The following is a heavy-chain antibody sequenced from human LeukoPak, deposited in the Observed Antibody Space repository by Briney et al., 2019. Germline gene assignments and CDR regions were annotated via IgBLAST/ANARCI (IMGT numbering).Heavy chain of an antibody. Sequence: PGGSLRLSCEASGFTFRSYAMNWVRQAPGKALEWVSVISGSGDATHYADSVKGRFNIYRDNSKNTLYLQMNSLRVEDTAVYSCAKAPGFTVVTSFDWWGQGTLVTVSS. CDR2: ISGSGDAT. J-gene: IGHJ4*02. CDR3: AKAPGFTVVTSFDW. CDR1: GFTFRSYA. V-gene: IGHV3-23*01. D-gene: IGHD4-23*01.